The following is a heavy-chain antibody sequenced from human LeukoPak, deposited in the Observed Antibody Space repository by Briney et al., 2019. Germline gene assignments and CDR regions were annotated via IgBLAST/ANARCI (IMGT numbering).Heavy chain of an antibody. Sequence: SQTLSLTCSVSGGSISRSDHYWSWIRQPPGKGLEWIGYIYYSGSTNYNPSLKSRVTISVDTSKNQFSLKLSSVTAADTAVYYCARAGPYSSSPFDYWGQGTLVTVSS. CDR1: GGSISRSDHY. CDR3: ARAGPYSSSPFDY. V-gene: IGHV4-61*08. D-gene: IGHD6-6*01. J-gene: IGHJ4*02. CDR2: IYYSGST.